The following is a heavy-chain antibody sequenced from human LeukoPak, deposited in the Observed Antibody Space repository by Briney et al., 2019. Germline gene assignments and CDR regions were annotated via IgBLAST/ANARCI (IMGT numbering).Heavy chain of an antibody. Sequence: SETLSLTCTVSGGSISSGDYYWSWIRQPPGKGLEWIGYIYYSGSTYYNPSLKSRVTISVDTSKNQFSLKLSSVTAADTAVYYCARLPRKKLVRFTDSSQIDYWGQGTLVTVSS. V-gene: IGHV4-30-4*08. CDR3: ARLPRKKLVRFTDSSQIDY. J-gene: IGHJ4*02. CDR1: GGSISSGDYY. CDR2: IYYSGST. D-gene: IGHD1-1*01.